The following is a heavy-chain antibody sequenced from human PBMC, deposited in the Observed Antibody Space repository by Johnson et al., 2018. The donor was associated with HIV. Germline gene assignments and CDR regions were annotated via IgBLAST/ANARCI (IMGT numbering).Heavy chain of an antibody. CDR1: GFTFSSYW. J-gene: IGHJ3*02. Sequence: QVQLVESGGGLVQPGGSMRLSCAASGFTFSSYWMSWVRQAPGKGLEWVAVIWCDGSNKYYANSVKGRFTVSRDNSKNTLYLQMDSLRAEDTAVYYCAILGWGAFDIWGQGTMVTVSS. V-gene: IGHV3-33*08. CDR3: AILGWGAFDI. D-gene: IGHD2-21*01. CDR2: IWCDGSNK.